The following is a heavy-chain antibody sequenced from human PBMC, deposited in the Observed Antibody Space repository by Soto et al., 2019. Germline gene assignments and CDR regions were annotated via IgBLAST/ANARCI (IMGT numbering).Heavy chain of an antibody. CDR3: AKGGGYYGAGSYSVGENYYGMDV. V-gene: IGHV3-30*18. J-gene: IGHJ6*02. Sequence: QVQLVESGGGVVQPGRSLRLSCAASGFSFSSYGMHWVRQAPGKGLEWVAVISYDGSNKYYADSVKGRVTISRDNSKNTLYMQMTSQRGEDTAVYYGAKGGGYYGAGSYSVGENYYGMDVWGQGTTVTVSS. CDR2: ISYDGSNK. CDR1: GFSFSSYG. D-gene: IGHD3-10*01.